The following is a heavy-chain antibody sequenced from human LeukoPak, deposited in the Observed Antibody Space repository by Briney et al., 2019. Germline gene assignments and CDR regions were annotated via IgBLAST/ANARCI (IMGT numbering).Heavy chain of an antibody. V-gene: IGHV1-18*01. D-gene: IGHD5-24*01. Sequence: ASVKVSCKASGYTFTSHGITWVRQAPGQGLEWMGWISVWNGNTNYAQKLQGRVTMTTDTVTNTAYMELRSLRSDDTAVYYCARDQVGDGYNFNWFDPWGQGTLVTVSS. CDR1: GYTFTSHG. CDR3: ARDQVGDGYNFNWFDP. J-gene: IGHJ5*02. CDR2: ISVWNGNT.